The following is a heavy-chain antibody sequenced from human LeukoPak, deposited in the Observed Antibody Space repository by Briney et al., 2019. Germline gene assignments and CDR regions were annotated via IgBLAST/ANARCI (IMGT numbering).Heavy chain of an antibody. D-gene: IGHD6-6*01. Sequence: GGSLRLFCTASGFTFNTYSKNWVRQAPGKGLQLVSVIVIGSTPVFYADSVTRRFTISRDNGSNSVYLEMDSLRHEDTAVYYCSISTSSPYWGQGTLVIVSS. CDR2: IVIGSTPV. CDR1: GFTFNTYS. J-gene: IGHJ4*02. CDR3: SISTSSPY. V-gene: IGHV3-48*02.